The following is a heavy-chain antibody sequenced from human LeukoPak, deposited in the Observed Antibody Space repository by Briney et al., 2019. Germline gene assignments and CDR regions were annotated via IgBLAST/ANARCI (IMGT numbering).Heavy chain of an antibody. CDR1: GGSIRSGIYY. J-gene: IGHJ4*02. Sequence: SQTLSLTCTVSGGSIRSGIYYWTWIRQHPGEGLEWTGYIFYSGTTYYNPSLKSRVTISVDTSKNQFSLNLSSVTAADTAVYYCARASGCTANSCHPDYWGQGTLVTVSS. CDR2: IFYSGTT. V-gene: IGHV4-31*03. D-gene: IGHD2-8*02. CDR3: ARASGCTANSCHPDY.